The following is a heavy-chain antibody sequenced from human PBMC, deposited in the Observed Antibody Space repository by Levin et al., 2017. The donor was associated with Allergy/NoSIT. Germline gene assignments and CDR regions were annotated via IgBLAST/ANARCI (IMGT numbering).Heavy chain of an antibody. D-gene: IGHD3-10*01. Sequence: QSGGSLRLSCAASGFSFSDYAMIWVRQAPGKGLEWVSTISTTSDNLLYADSVRGRFTISRDNSKSALYLQMHSLRAEDTALYYCAKDREVGELWGEPDYWGQGTLVTVSS. CDR2: ISTTSDNL. J-gene: IGHJ4*02. CDR1: GFSFSDYA. V-gene: IGHV3-23*01. CDR3: AKDREVGELWGEPDY.